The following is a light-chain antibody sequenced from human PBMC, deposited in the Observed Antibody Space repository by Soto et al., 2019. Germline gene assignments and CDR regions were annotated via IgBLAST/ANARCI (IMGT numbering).Light chain of an antibody. CDR1: QSISSW. J-gene: IGKJ2*01. CDR3: QQYNSYPYT. Sequence: DIPMTQSPSTLSASVGDRVTITCRASQSISSWLAWYRQKPGKASKLLIYDSSSLESRDPSRFSGSGSGTEFTLKINSLQHDDFANYYCQQYNSYPYTFGQGTKLESK. V-gene: IGKV1-5*01. CDR2: DSS.